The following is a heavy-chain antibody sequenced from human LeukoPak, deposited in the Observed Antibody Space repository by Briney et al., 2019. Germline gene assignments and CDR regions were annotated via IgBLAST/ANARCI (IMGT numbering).Heavy chain of an antibody. J-gene: IGHJ5*02. CDR2: ISGSGGST. CDR3: AKDMFRDPYGDYGMDS. D-gene: IGHD4-17*01. V-gene: IGHV3-23*01. Sequence: PGGSLRLSCAVSGFTFSRYAMTWVRQAPGKGLEWVSAISGSGGSTYFADSVKGRFTISRDNSKNTLYLQMNSLRAEDTAVYYCAKDMFRDPYGDYGMDSWGQGTRVTVSS. CDR1: GFTFSRYA.